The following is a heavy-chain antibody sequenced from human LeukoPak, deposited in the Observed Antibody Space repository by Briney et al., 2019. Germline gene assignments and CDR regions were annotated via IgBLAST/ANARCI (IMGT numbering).Heavy chain of an antibody. D-gene: IGHD2-2*01. CDR2: IYSGGST. V-gene: IGHV3-53*01. CDR1: GFTVISNY. CDR3: ARAVEYCSSTSCYSPGWYFDL. J-gene: IGHJ2*01. Sequence: GGSLRLSCAASGFTVISNYMSWVRQAPGKGLEWVSVIYSGGSTYYADSVKGRFTISRDNSKNTLYLQMNSLRAEDTAVYYCARAVEYCSSTSCYSPGWYFDLWGRGTLVTVSS.